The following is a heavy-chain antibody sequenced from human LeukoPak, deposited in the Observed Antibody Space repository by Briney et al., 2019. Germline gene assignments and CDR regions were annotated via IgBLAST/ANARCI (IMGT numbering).Heavy chain of an antibody. Sequence: ASVKVSCKASGYTFTSYGISWVRQAPGQGLEWMGWISAYNGNTNYAQKLQGRVTMTTDTSTSTAYMELRSLRSDDTAVHYCARDADIVVVVAATPDYFDYWGQGTLVTVSS. CDR3: ARDADIVVVVAATPDYFDY. CDR2: ISAYNGNT. J-gene: IGHJ4*02. V-gene: IGHV1-18*01. CDR1: GYTFTSYG. D-gene: IGHD2-15*01.